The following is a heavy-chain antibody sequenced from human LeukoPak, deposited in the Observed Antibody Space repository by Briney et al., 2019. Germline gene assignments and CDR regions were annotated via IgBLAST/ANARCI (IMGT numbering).Heavy chain of an antibody. CDR1: GYSFTRYW. Sequence: GESLKISCKGSGYSFTRYWIGWVRQMTGKGLEWMGIIYPGDSDIRYSPSFQGQVTISADKSISTAYLQWSSLKASDTAMYYCARNGYDILGDYYYYYMDVWGKGTTVTVSS. D-gene: IGHD3-9*01. CDR3: ARNGYDILGDYYYYYMDV. CDR2: IYPGDSDI. J-gene: IGHJ6*03. V-gene: IGHV5-51*01.